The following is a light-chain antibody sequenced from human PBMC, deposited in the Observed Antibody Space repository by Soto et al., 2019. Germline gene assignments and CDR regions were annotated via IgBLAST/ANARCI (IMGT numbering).Light chain of an antibody. CDR2: DAS. CDR3: QQYNSFPWT. J-gene: IGKJ1*01. Sequence: DIQLTQSPSTPSASVGDRASLTCRTSHYIRSRLAWYQQRPGQAPSLLINDASKLARGIPPRFHGRRSETGFTLTIRNLQPDDFATYYCQQYNSFPWTFGLGTKVDI. CDR1: HYIRSR. V-gene: IGKV1-5*01.